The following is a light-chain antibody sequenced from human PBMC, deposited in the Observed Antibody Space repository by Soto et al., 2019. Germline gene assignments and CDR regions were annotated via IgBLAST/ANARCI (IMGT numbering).Light chain of an antibody. CDR2: AAS. J-gene: IGKJ1*01. V-gene: IGKV1-27*01. CDR1: QGIRNA. Sequence: DIQMTQSPSSLSASVGDRVTITCRASQGIRNALAWYQQRPGKVPKLLMYAASTLQSGVPSRFSGSGSGTDFTLTISSLQAEDVATYYCQKYDSAPTFGHGTKVEIK. CDR3: QKYDSAPT.